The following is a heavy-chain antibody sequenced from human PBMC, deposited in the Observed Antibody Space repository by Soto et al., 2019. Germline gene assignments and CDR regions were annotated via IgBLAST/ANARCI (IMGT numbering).Heavy chain of an antibody. Sequence: GGSLRLSCEASGFTFSKFDMHWVRQPTGKGLEWVSTIGISGDTYYAVSVKGRFTISRDNAKNSLSLQMNSLRAGDTALYFCARGQEVGAHFFDSWGQGAQVTVSS. CDR2: IGISGDT. J-gene: IGHJ4*02. CDR3: ARGQEVGAHFFDS. CDR1: GFTFSKFD. V-gene: IGHV3-13*04. D-gene: IGHD2-15*01.